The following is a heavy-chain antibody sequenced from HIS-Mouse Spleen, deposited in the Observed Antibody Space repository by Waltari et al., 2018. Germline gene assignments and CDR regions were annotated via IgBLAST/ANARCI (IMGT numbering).Heavy chain of an antibody. CDR3: ERGTYYYGSGSLSFDY. Sequence: QVQLQQWGAGLFKPSDTLSLTCAVYGGSFSGYYWRWIRQPPGKGLEWIGESNHSGSNNYTPSLKSRVTISVDTSKTHVSLKLSSVTAADTAVYYCERGTYYYGSGSLSFDYWGQGTLVTVSS. CDR1: GGSFSGYY. CDR2: SNHSGSN. J-gene: IGHJ4*02. V-gene: IGHV4-34*01. D-gene: IGHD3-10*01.